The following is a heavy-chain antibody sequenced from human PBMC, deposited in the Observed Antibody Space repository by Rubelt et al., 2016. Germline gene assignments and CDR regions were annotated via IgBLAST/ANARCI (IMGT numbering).Heavy chain of an antibody. V-gene: IGHV4-59*01. Sequence: QVQLQESGPGLVKPSETLSLTCTVSGVSISSYYWSWIRQPPGKGLEWIGFISYSGSTNYNPYLKSRVTISVDTSKNQFSLKRNSVTAADTAVYYCARGKTVAEYWGQGTLITVSS. CDR3: ARGKTVAEY. CDR2: ISYSGST. J-gene: IGHJ4*02. CDR1: GVSISSYY. D-gene: IGHD6-19*01.